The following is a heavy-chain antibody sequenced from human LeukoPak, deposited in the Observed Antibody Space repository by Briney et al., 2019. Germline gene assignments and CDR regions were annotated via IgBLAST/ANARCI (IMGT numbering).Heavy chain of an antibody. CDR3: GRGGTWGDYCLAY. V-gene: IGHV1-2*02. CDR2: INPNGRAT. Sequence: ASVKLSCKASGFTFTDYFIHWVRQAPGQGPEWMGSINPNGRATNYAQTFQGRLTMTRDTSINTAYMELTSLTSDDTAVYYCGRGGTWGDYCLAYWGQGTLVTVSS. D-gene: IGHD4-17*01. CDR1: GFTFTDYF. J-gene: IGHJ4*02.